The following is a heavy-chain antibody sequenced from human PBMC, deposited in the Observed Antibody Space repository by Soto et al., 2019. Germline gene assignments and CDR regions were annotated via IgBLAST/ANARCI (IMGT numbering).Heavy chain of an antibody. J-gene: IGHJ5*02. D-gene: IGHD6-19*01. V-gene: IGHV4-34*01. CDR1: GGSFSAYY. CDR2: ADLRGDT. CDR3: GRGGRVRRNWFDL. Sequence: SDTLSLTCAVYGGSFSAYYWSWIRQPPGKALERIGEADLRGDTNNTPSLTSQVTLSLDTSQTEFSVKPKAVTAADTDAYFCGRGGRVRRNWFDLRGQGTLVTVSS.